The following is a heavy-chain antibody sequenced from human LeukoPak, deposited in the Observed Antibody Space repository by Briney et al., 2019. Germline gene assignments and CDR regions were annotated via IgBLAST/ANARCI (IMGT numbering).Heavy chain of an antibody. V-gene: IGHV4-59*08. Sequence: SETLSLTCTVSGGSISSYYWTWTRQPAGKGLEWIGHIYYSGSTHYNPSLKSRVTISVDTSKNQFSLKLSSVTAADTAVYYCARHVGNSGSGSYLTYFDCWGQGTLVTVSS. CDR2: IYYSGST. J-gene: IGHJ4*02. CDR3: ARHVGNSGSGSYLTYFDC. D-gene: IGHD3-10*01. CDR1: GGSISSYY.